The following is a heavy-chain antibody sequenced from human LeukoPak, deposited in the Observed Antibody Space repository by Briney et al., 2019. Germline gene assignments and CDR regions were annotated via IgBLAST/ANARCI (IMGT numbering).Heavy chain of an antibody. D-gene: IGHD3-3*01. Sequence: PGGSLRLSCAASGFTFSSYWMSWVRQAPGKGLEWVGNIKQDGSEKYYVDSVKGRFTISRDNAKNSLYLQMNSLRAEDTAVYYCARDGSVLRFLEWSYYFDYWGQGTLVTVSS. CDR1: GFTFSSYW. CDR2: IKQDGSEK. CDR3: ARDGSVLRFLEWSYYFDY. V-gene: IGHV3-7*01. J-gene: IGHJ4*02.